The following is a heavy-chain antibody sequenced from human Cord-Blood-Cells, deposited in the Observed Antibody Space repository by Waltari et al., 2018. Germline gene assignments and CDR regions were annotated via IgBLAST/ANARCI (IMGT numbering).Heavy chain of an antibody. Sequence: QVQLQESGPGLVKPSGTLSLTCAVSGGSISSSNWWSWVRQPPGKGLAWIGEIYHSGSTNYNPSLKSRVTISVDKSKNQFSLKLSSVTAADTAVYYCASGEYYYGSGSYADYYYYGMDVWGQGTTVTVSS. CDR2: IYHSGST. D-gene: IGHD3-10*01. V-gene: IGHV4-4*02. CDR1: GGSISSSNW. CDR3: ASGEYYYGSGSYADYYYYGMDV. J-gene: IGHJ6*02.